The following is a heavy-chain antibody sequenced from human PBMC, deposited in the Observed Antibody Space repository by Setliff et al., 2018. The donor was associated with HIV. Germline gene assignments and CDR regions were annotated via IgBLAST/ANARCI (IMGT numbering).Heavy chain of an antibody. CDR2: IYHSGST. CDR1: GGSFSSGGYS. CDR3: ARESTDSSGYYRGYFDY. D-gene: IGHD6-19*01. J-gene: IGHJ4*02. V-gene: IGHV4-30-2*01. Sequence: SETLSLTCAVSGGSFSSGGYSWSWIRQPPGKGLEWIGYIYHSGSTYYNPSLKSRVTISIDRSKNQFSLKLSSVTAADTAVYYCARESTDSSGYYRGYFDYWGQGTLVTVSS.